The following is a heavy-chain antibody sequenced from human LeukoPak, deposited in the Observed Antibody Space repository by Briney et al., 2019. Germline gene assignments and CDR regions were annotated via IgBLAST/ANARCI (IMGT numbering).Heavy chain of an antibody. D-gene: IGHD6-13*01. Sequence: GGSLRLSSAASGFTFSSYSMNWVRQAPGKGLEWVSSISSSSSYIYYADSVKGRFTISRDNAKNSLYLQMNSLRAEDTAVYYCARGSGAAAGYWGQGTLVTVSS. CDR3: ARGSGAAAGY. CDR1: GFTFSSYS. V-gene: IGHV3-21*01. J-gene: IGHJ4*02. CDR2: ISSSSSYI.